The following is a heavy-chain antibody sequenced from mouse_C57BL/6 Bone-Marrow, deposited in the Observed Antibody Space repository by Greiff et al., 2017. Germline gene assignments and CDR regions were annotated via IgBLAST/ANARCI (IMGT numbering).Heavy chain of an antibody. Sequence: EVKLMESGGDLVKPGGSLKLSCAASGFTFSSYGMSWVRQTPDKRLEWVATISSGGSYTYYPDSVKGRFTISRDNAKNTLYLQMSSLKSEDTAMYYCARWVLRRTGYYAMDYWGQGTSVTVSS. V-gene: IGHV5-6*01. CDR2: ISSGGSYT. CDR3: ARWVLRRTGYYAMDY. CDR1: GFTFSSYG. D-gene: IGHD2-12*01. J-gene: IGHJ4*01.